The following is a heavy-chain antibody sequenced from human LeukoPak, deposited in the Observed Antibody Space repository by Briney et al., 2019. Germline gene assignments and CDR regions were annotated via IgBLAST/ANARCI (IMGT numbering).Heavy chain of an antibody. CDR2: IYYSGST. V-gene: IGHV4-34*01. J-gene: IGHJ6*03. Sequence: SETLSLTCAVDSGSFTGYYWAWIRQPPGKGLEWIGSIYYSGSTYYNPSLKSRVTISVDTSKNQFSLKLSSVTAADTAVYYCARVQAFDWLLYYYMDVWGKGTTVTVSS. CDR1: SGSFTGYY. D-gene: IGHD3-9*01. CDR3: ARVQAFDWLLYYYMDV.